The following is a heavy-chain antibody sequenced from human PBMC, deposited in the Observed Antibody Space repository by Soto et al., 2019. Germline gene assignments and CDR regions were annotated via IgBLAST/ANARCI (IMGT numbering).Heavy chain of an antibody. CDR1: GFSLSTSGVG. J-gene: IGHJ3*02. Sequence: SGPTLVNPTQTLTLTCTFSGFSLSTSGVGVGWIRQPPGKALEWLALIYWDDDKRYSPSLKSRLTITKDTSKNQVVLTMTNMDPVDTATYYCARKVGATTPDAFDIWGQGAMVTVSS. V-gene: IGHV2-5*02. CDR2: IYWDDDK. CDR3: ARKVGATTPDAFDI. D-gene: IGHD1-26*01.